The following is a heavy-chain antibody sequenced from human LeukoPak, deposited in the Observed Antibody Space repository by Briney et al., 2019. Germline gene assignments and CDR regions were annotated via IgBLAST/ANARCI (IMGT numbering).Heavy chain of an antibody. J-gene: IGHJ6*03. D-gene: IGHD3-10*01. CDR3: ARAYGSGSYYMDV. V-gene: IGHV1-8*03. Sequence: ASVRVSFKASGYTFTSYDINWVRQATGQGLEWMGWMNPNSGNTGYAQKLQGRVTINRNTSIRTAYMELSSLRSEDTAVYYCARAYGSGSYYMDVWGKGTTVTVSS. CDR1: GYTFTSYD. CDR2: MNPNSGNT.